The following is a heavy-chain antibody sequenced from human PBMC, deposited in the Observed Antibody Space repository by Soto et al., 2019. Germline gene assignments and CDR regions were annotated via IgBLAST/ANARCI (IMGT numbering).Heavy chain of an antibody. Sequence: GASVKVSCKASGYTFTGYYMHWVRQAPGQGLEWMGWINPNSGGTNYVQKFQGRVTMTRDTSISTAYMELSRLRSDDTAVYYCARDLSSGGSSDDYWGQGTLVTVSS. J-gene: IGHJ4*02. CDR1: GYTFTGYY. CDR2: INPNSGGT. D-gene: IGHD2-15*01. V-gene: IGHV1-2*02. CDR3: ARDLSSGGSSDDY.